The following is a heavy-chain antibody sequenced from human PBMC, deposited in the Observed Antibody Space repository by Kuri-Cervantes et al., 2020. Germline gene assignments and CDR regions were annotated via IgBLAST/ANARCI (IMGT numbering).Heavy chain of an antibody. V-gene: IGHV4-39*01. J-gene: IGHJ4*02. CDR1: GGSISSSSYY. Sequence: SETLSLTCTVSGGSISSSSYYWGWIRQPPGKGLEWIGSIYYSGSTYYNPSLKSRVTISVDTSKNQFSLKLGSVTAADTAVYYCARPNNWNDPFDYWGQGTLVTVSS. CDR3: ARPNNWNDPFDY. D-gene: IGHD1-1*01. CDR2: IYYSGST.